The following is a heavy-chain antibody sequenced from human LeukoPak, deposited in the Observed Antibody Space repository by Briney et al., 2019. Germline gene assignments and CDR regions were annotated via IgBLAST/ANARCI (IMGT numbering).Heavy chain of an antibody. J-gene: IGHJ5*02. CDR1: GASISGSGYY. CDR2: IYYIGTT. D-gene: IGHD5-18*01. V-gene: IGHV4-39*01. CDR3: ARLGDTSMVASYNWFGP. Sequence: SETLSLTCTVSGASISGSGYYWTWIRQPPGKGLEWIGSIYYIGTTYYNPSLKSRVAISVDTSKNQFSLKLSSVTAADTAVYYCARLGDTSMVASYNWFGPWGQGSLVIVSS.